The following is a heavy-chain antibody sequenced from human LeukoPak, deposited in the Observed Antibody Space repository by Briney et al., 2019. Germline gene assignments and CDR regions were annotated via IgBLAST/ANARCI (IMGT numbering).Heavy chain of an antibody. Sequence: PSQALSLTCTVSGGSISSGDYYWSWTRQHPGRGLEWIGYIYYSGSTYYNPSLKSRVTISLDTSKNQFSLKLSSVTAADTAVYYCARDQEDSGTDYWGQGTLVTVSS. CDR2: IYYSGST. J-gene: IGHJ4*02. D-gene: IGHD3-10*01. CDR3: ARDQEDSGTDY. CDR1: GGSISSGDYY. V-gene: IGHV4-31*03.